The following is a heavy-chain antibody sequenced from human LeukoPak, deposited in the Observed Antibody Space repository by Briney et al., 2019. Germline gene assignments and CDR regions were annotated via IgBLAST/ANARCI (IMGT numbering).Heavy chain of an antibody. J-gene: IGHJ4*02. CDR2: INPNSGGT. Sequence: ASVTVSCKASGYTFTGYYMHWVRQAPGQGLEWMGWINPNSGGTNYAQKFQGRVTMTRDTSISTAYMELSRLRSDDTAVYYCARDPGGSSWYFDYWGQGTLVTVSS. CDR1: GYTFTGYY. V-gene: IGHV1-2*02. CDR3: ARDPGGSSWYFDY. D-gene: IGHD6-13*01.